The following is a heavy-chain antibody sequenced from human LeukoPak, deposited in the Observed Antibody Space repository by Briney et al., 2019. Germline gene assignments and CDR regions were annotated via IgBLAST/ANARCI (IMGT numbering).Heavy chain of an antibody. CDR3: ARYYYGSGSLDAFDI. D-gene: IGHD3-10*01. J-gene: IGHJ3*02. V-gene: IGHV4-59*01. Sequence: PSETLSLTCTVSGGSISSYYGSWIRQPPGKGLEWIGFIYYSGSTNYNPSLKSRVTISVDTSKNQFSLKLSSVTAADTAVYYCARYYYGSGSLDAFDIWGQGTMVTVSS. CDR2: IYYSGST. CDR1: GGSISSYY.